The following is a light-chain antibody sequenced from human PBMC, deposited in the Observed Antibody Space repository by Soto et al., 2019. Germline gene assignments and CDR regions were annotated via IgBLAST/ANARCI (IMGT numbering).Light chain of an antibody. CDR2: AAS. J-gene: IGKJ3*01. CDR1: QSISSY. V-gene: IGKV1-39*01. Sequence: DIQMTQSPSSLSASVGDRVTITCRASQSISSYLNWYQQKPGKAPKVLIYAASSLQSGVPSRFSGSGSGTDFTLTISSLQPEDFATYYCQQSYSTPFTFGPGT. CDR3: QQSYSTPFT.